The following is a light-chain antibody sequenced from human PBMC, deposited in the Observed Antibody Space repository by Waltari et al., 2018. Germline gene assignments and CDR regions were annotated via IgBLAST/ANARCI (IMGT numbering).Light chain of an antibody. J-gene: IGKJ2*01. CDR1: QSISNY. Sequence: DIQMSQSPSSLPASVGDRVTITCRASQSISNYLNWYQHKPGKAPKLLVYVGSLLQSGVPSRFRGSGSGTDFTLTISSLQLEDLATYYCQQSYKAPYTFGQGTNVEIK. CDR3: QQSYKAPYT. V-gene: IGKV1-39*01. CDR2: VGS.